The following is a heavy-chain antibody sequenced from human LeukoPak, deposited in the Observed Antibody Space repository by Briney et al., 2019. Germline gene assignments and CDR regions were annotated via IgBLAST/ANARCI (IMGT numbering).Heavy chain of an antibody. V-gene: IGHV3-66*01. Sequence: GGSLRLSCAASGFTVSSNYMSWVRQAPGKGLEWVSSIYSNANTYNADSVKGRFTISRDNSKNTLYLQMNSLRAEDTAVYYCAKVSSLLRYFDWLSSDGMDVWGQGTTVTVSS. CDR3: AKVSSLLRYFDWLSSDGMDV. J-gene: IGHJ6*02. CDR2: IYSNANT. D-gene: IGHD3-9*01. CDR1: GFTVSSNY.